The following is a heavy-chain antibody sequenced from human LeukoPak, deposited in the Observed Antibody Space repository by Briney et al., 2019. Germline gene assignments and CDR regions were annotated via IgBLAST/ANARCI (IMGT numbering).Heavy chain of an antibody. V-gene: IGHV1-69*05. D-gene: IGHD2-2*01. CDR1: GGTFSSYP. J-gene: IGHJ4*02. CDR3: ARDGGPAAATGYFDY. CDR2: IIPIFGTA. Sequence: SVKVSCKASGGTFSSYPISWVRQAPGQGLEWMRGIIPIFGTANYAQKFQGRVTITTDESTSTAYMELTSLRSEDTAVYYCARDGGPAAATGYFDYWGQGTLVTVSS.